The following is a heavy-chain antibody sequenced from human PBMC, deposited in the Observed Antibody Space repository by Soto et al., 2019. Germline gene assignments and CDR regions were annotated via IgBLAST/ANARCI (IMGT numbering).Heavy chain of an antibody. D-gene: IGHD3-10*01. V-gene: IGHV4-34*01. Sequence: PSETLSLTCAVYGGSFSGYYWSWIRQPPGKGLEWIGEINHSGSTNYNPSLKSRVTISVDTSKNQFSLKLSSVTAADTAVYYCERGRSYYGSGSYSGDEYWGQGTLVTVSS. CDR3: ERGRSYYGSGSYSGDEY. CDR2: INHSGST. J-gene: IGHJ4*02. CDR1: GGSFSGYY.